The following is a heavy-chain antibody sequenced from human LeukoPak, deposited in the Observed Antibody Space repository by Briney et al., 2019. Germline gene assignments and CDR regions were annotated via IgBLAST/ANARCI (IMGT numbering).Heavy chain of an antibody. D-gene: IGHD3-22*01. CDR3: AKNSGTNYYDTNGYFDY. J-gene: IGHJ4*02. V-gene: IGHV3-23*01. Sequence: PGGSLRLSCAASGFTFSSYAMSWVRQAPGKGLEWVSAISGSGGSTYYADSVKGRFTISRDNSKNTLYLQINSLRAEDTAVYYCAKNSGTNYYDTNGYFDYWGQGTLVTVSS. CDR1: GFTFSSYA. CDR2: ISGSGGST.